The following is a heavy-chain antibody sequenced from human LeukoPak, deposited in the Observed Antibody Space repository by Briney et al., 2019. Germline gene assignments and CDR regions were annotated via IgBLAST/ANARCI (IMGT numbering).Heavy chain of an antibody. D-gene: IGHD4-17*01. V-gene: IGHV1-8*01. J-gene: IGHJ6*02. CDR2: MNPKSGHT. CDR1: GYTFINYD. Sequence: ASVKVSCKASGYTFINYDINWVRQAAGQGLEWMGWMNPKSGHTGYAQKFQGRVTMTGDTSKTTAYLEVSSLKSEDTAVYYCARGGGGKDGEDRFYYGMDVWGQGTTVTVS. CDR3: ARGGGGKDGEDRFYYGMDV.